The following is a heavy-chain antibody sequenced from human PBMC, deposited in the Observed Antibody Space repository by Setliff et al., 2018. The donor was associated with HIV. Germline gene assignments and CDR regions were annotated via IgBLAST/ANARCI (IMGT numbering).Heavy chain of an antibody. Sequence: GGSLRLSCAASGFPFSIYCMSWVRQAPGKGLEWVANIRQDGSDKYYVDSVKGRFTISRDNAKNSLYLQMNSLRAEDTAVYFCAKSFNSGPTNWNIDVWGTGTTVTVSS. CDR1: GFPFSIYC. D-gene: IGHD1-20*01. CDR3: AKSFNSGPTNWNIDV. V-gene: IGHV3-7*01. CDR2: IRQDGSDK. J-gene: IGHJ6*03.